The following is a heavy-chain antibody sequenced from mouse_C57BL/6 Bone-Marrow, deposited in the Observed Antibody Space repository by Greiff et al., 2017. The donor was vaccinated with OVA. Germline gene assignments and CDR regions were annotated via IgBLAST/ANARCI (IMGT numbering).Heavy chain of an antibody. D-gene: IGHD2-2*01. CDR2: IDPANGNT. CDR3: ARGLWLRQGGFDY. Sequence: VQLQQSVAELVRPGASVKLSCTASGFNIKNTYMHWVKQRPEQGLEWIGRIDPANGNTKYAPKFQGKATITADTSTNTAYLQLSSLTSEDTAIYYCARGLWLRQGGFDYWGQGTTLTVSS. J-gene: IGHJ2*01. CDR1: GFNIKNTY. V-gene: IGHV14-3*01.